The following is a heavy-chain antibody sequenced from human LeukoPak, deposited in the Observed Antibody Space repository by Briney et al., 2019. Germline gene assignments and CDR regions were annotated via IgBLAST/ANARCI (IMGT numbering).Heavy chain of an antibody. J-gene: IGHJ4*02. CDR3: AKGSPPGD. Sequence: GGSLRLSCAASGFTFSDYYMTWIRRAPGKGLEWVSYISTSSGFTNYADSVRGRFTISRDSAKNSLYLQMNTLRAEDTAVYYCAKGSPPGDWGQGTLVTVSS. D-gene: IGHD3-16*01. V-gene: IGHV3-11*05. CDR1: GFTFSDYY. CDR2: ISTSSGFT.